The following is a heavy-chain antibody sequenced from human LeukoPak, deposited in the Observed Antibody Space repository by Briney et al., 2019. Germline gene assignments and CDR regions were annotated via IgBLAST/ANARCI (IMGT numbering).Heavy chain of an antibody. V-gene: IGHV4-4*07. CDR2: IYTSGST. CDR1: GVSISSYY. D-gene: IGHD6-13*01. J-gene: IGHJ3*02. CDR3: ARVQYSSSWWVDVFDI. Sequence: KPSETLSLTCTVSGVSISSYYWSWIRQPAGKGLEWIGRIYTSGSTNYNPSLKSRVTMSVDTSKNQFSLKLSSVTAADTAVYYCARVQYSSSWWVDVFDIWGQGTMVTVSS.